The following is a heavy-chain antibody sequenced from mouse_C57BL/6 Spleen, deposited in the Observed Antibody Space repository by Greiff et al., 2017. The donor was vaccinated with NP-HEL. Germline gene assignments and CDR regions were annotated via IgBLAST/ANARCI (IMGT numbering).Heavy chain of an antibody. CDR2: INPNYGTT. Sequence: EVKLMESGPELVKPGASVKISCKASGYSFTDYNMNWVKQSNGKSLEWIGVINPNYGTTSYNQKFKGKATLTVDQSSSTAYMQLNSLTSEDSAVYYCARHGSSWDWFAYWGQGTLVTVSA. V-gene: IGHV1-39*01. CDR1: GYSFTDYN. J-gene: IGHJ3*01. D-gene: IGHD1-1*01. CDR3: ARHGSSWDWFAY.